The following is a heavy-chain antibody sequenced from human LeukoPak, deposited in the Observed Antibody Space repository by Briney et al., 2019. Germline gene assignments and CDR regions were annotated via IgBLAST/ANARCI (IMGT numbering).Heavy chain of an antibody. CDR2: IWYDGSNK. V-gene: IGHV3-33*01. CDR3: AMGPLPTRGVGTYYYDSSGYSFDY. D-gene: IGHD3-22*01. J-gene: IGHJ4*02. CDR1: GFTFSSYG. Sequence: QSGGSLRLSCAASGFTFSSYGMHWVRQAPGKGLEWVAVIWYDGSNKYYADSVKGRFTISRDNSKNTLYLQMNSLRAEDTAVYYCAMGPLPTRGVGTYYYDSSGYSFDYWSQGTLVTVSS.